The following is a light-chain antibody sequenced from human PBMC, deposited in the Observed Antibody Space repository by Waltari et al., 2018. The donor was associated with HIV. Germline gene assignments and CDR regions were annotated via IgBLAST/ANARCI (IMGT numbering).Light chain of an antibody. CDR2: GNN. V-gene: IGLV1-40*01. J-gene: IGLJ2*01. CDR3: HCTDSSLMGPVV. Sequence: QSVLTQPPSVSGPPGQRVTIPCTGNSPNIGAGHDVHWYRQLPGTAPKFLTSGNNFRPSGVPDRFSGSKSGTTASLVITGLRADEEAVYYCHCTDSSLMGPVVFGGGTKLTVL. CDR1: SPNIGAGHD.